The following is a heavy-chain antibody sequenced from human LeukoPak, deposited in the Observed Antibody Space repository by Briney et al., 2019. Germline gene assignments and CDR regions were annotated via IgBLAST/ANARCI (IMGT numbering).Heavy chain of an antibody. CDR1: GFTFRSHW. J-gene: IGHJ4*02. V-gene: IGHV3-7*01. CDR3: TKGAVGY. Sequence: GGSLRLSCAASGFTFRSHWMSWVRQAPGKGLEWVANIKEDGNEKYYVDSVKGRFTISRDNAKNSLYLQMNSLRVEDTAVYYCTKGAVGYWGQGTLVTVSS. CDR2: IKEDGNEK.